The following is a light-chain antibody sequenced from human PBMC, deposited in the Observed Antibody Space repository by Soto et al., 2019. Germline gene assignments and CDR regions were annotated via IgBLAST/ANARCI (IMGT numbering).Light chain of an antibody. CDR3: QQYNNWPLT. J-gene: IGKJ4*01. Sequence: EIVMTQSPATLSVSPGERATLSCRASQSVNSNLAWYQQKPGQAPRLLIYGTSTRATGIPARFSGSGSATEFTLTISSLQSEDFAVYYCQQYNNWPLTFGGGTKVEIK. CDR1: QSVNSN. CDR2: GTS. V-gene: IGKV3-15*01.